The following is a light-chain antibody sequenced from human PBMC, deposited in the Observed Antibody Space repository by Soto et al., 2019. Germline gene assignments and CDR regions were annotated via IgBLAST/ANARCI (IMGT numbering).Light chain of an antibody. J-gene: IGLJ2*01. CDR3: SSFAGSPVV. V-gene: IGLV2-8*01. CDR1: SSDIGGYIY. Sequence: QSVLTQPASVSASPGQSITISCTGTSSDIGGYIYVSWYQHHPGKAPRLMIYEVSKRPSGVPDRFSGSRSGNTASLTVSGLQAEDEADYYCSSFAGSPVVFGGGTKLTVL. CDR2: EVS.